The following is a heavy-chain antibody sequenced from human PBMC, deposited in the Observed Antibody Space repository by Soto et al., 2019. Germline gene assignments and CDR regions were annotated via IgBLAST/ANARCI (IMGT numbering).Heavy chain of an antibody. J-gene: IGHJ6*02. Sequence: SETLSLTCAVSGGSISSGGYSWSWIRQPPGKGLEWIGYIYHSGSTYYNPSLKSRVTISVDTSKNQFSLKLSSVTAADTAVYYCASGYDILTGYPRGDYYGMDVWGQGTTVTVSS. D-gene: IGHD3-9*01. V-gene: IGHV4-30-2*01. CDR3: ASGYDILTGYPRGDYYGMDV. CDR2: IYHSGST. CDR1: GGSISSGGYS.